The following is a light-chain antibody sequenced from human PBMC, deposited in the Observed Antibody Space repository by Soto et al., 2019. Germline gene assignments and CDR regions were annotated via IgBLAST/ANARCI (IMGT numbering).Light chain of an antibody. CDR3: QLYGNSPRYT. J-gene: IGKJ2*01. V-gene: IGKV3-20*01. CDR2: GTS. Sequence: EIVLTQSPGTLSLSPEERVTLSCRASQSVRSTYLAWYQHKSGQAPRLLIYGTSSRATGIPDRFSGSGSGTDFTLTISRLEPEDFAVYYCQLYGNSPRYTFGLGTKLEI. CDR1: QSVRSTY.